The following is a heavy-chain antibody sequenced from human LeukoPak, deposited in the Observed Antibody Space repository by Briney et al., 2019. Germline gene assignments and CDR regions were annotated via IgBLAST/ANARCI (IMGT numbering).Heavy chain of an antibody. CDR1: GSSLSSGSYY. J-gene: IGHJ4*02. V-gene: IGHV4-61*02. D-gene: IGHD5-24*01. CDR2: IDTSGST. Sequence: SETLSLTCSVSGSSLSSGSYYWSWIRQPAGKGLEWIGRIDTSGSTNYNPSLKSRVTISLDTSNNQFSLKLSSVTAADTAVYYCARRGSRDGYNSWGQGTLVTVSS. CDR3: ARRGSRDGYNS.